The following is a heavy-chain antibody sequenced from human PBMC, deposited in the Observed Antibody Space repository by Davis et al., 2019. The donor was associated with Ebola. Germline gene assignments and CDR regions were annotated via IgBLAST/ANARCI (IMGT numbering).Heavy chain of an antibody. D-gene: IGHD2-2*01. CDR3: ARGFAGGVTLCSSTSCYGNYFDY. CDR1: GYTFTSYY. Sequence: ASVKVSCKASGYTFTSYYMHWVRQAPGQGLEWMGIINPSGGSTSYAQKFQGRVTMTRDTSTSTVYMELSSLRSDDTAVYYCARGFAGGVTLCSSTSCYGNYFDYWGQGTLVTVSS. V-gene: IGHV1-46*01. J-gene: IGHJ4*02. CDR2: INPSGGST.